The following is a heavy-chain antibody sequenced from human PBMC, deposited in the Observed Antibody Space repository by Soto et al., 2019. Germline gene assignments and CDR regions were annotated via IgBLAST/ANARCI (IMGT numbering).Heavy chain of an antibody. CDR3: ARGCRSFYDFWSGYYYGMDV. V-gene: IGHV4-31*03. CDR1: GGSISSGGYY. Sequence: SEILSLTCTVSGGSISSGGYYWSWIRQHPGKGLEWIGYIYYSGSTYYNPSLKSRVTISVDTSKNQFSLKLSSVTAADTAVYYCARGCRSFYDFWSGYYYGMDVWGQGTTVTVSS. J-gene: IGHJ6*02. CDR2: IYYSGST. D-gene: IGHD3-3*01.